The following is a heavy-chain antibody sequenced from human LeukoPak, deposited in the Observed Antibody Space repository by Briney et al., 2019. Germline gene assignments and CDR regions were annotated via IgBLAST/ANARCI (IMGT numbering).Heavy chain of an antibody. J-gene: IGHJ4*02. CDR1: RFTFDDYA. V-gene: IGHV3-9*01. CDR2: ISWNSGSI. CDR3: AKGGSGSYFDY. Sequence: GGSLRLSCAASRFTFDDYAMHWVRQAPGKGLEWVSGISWNSGSIGYADSVKGRFTISRDNAKNSLYLQMNSLRAEDTALYYCAKGGSGSYFDYWGQGTLVTVSS. D-gene: IGHD3-10*01.